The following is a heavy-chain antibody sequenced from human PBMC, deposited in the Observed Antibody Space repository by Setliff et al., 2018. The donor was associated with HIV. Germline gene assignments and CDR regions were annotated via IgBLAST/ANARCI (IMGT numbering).Heavy chain of an antibody. CDR1: GFTFTIYS. Sequence: GGSLRLSCAASGFTFTIYSMNWVRQAPGKGLEWVSSISSDINYIYYADSVKGRFTISRDDSKNTVYLQMEGLRVEDSAVYYCARGVKWLDPWGQGSLVTVSS. D-gene: IGHD3-10*01. J-gene: IGHJ5*02. V-gene: IGHV3-21*04. CDR2: ISSDINYI. CDR3: ARGVKWLDP.